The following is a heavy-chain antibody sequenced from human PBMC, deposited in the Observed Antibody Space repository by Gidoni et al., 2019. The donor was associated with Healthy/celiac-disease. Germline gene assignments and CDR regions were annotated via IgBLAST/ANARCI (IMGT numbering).Heavy chain of an antibody. CDR2: ISWNSGSI. CDR3: AKSHDSSGYYYLDY. CDR1: GFTFDDYA. Sequence: EVQLVESGGGLVQPGRSLRLSCAASGFTFDDYAMHWVRQAPGKGLEWVSGISWNSGSIGYADSVKGRFTISRDNAKNSLYLQMNSLRAEDTALYYCAKSHDSSGYYYLDYWGQGTLVTVSS. V-gene: IGHV3-9*01. D-gene: IGHD3-22*01. J-gene: IGHJ4*02.